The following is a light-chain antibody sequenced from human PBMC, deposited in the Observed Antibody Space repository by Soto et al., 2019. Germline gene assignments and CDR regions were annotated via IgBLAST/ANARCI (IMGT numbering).Light chain of an antibody. CDR3: QVWDSGRDHYV. CDR2: DVT. CDR1: SSDVGRYDY. Sequence: QSALTQPRSVSGSPGQSVTISCTGTSSDVGRYDYVSWYQQHPGKAPKLIVYDVTERPSGVPDRFSGSKSGNTASLTISRVEAGDEADYYCQVWDSGRDHYVFGTGTKLTVL. V-gene: IGLV2-11*01. J-gene: IGLJ1*01.